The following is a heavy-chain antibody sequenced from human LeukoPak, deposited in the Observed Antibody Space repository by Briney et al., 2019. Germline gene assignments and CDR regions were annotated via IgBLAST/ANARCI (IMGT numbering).Heavy chain of an antibody. Sequence: GGSLRLSCAASGFTFSGYWMSWLRQAPGKGLEWVANIKQDGSEKYYVDSVKGRFTISRDNAKNSLYLQMNSLRAEDTAVYYCARDRYSSSWYNYYYYYGMDVWGQGTTVTVSS. CDR2: IKQDGSEK. J-gene: IGHJ6*02. D-gene: IGHD6-13*01. V-gene: IGHV3-7*01. CDR1: GFTFSGYW. CDR3: ARDRYSSSWYNYYYYYGMDV.